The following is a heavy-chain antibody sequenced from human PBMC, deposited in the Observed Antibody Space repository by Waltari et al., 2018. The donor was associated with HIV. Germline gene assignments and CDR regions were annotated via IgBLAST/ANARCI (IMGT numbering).Heavy chain of an antibody. V-gene: IGHV3-23*01. J-gene: IGHJ6*02. D-gene: IGHD2-2*01. CDR2: LSAGGKTT. CDR3: AKAVRYQLLYYAMDV. Sequence: EVQLLESGGGLVQPGGSLRLSCAGSGLTLRSYAMSWVRQAPGKGLEWVSVLSAGGKTTHYAASVKGRFTISRDESNNTLYLQMNSLRAEDTAVYYCAKAVRYQLLYYAMDVWGQGTTVTVSS. CDR1: GLTLRSYA.